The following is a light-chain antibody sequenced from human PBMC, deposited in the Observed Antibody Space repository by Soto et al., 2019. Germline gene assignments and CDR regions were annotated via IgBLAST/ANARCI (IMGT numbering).Light chain of an antibody. CDR2: EVS. CDR1: SSDVGGYNS. V-gene: IGLV2-14*01. Sequence: QSALTQPASVSFSPGQSITISCTGTSSDVGGYNSVSWYQQHPGKAPTLIIYEVSDRPSGISNRFSGSKSGNTASLTISGLKDEEEADYYCSPYTTKSHINVFGSGTKVSVL. J-gene: IGLJ1*01. CDR3: SPYTTKSHINV.